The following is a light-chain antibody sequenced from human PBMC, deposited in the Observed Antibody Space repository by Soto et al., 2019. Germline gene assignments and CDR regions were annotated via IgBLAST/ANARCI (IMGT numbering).Light chain of an antibody. Sequence: QSVLTQPPSASGTPGQKVTISCSGASSNIGNNFVSWYQQVPGTAPKLLIYSDDQRPSGVPDRVSGSKSGTSASLAISGLRSEDEADYYCAAWDHSLQGWVFGGGTKLTVL. CDR1: SSNIGNNF. J-gene: IGLJ3*02. CDR2: SDD. CDR3: AAWDHSLQGWV. V-gene: IGLV1-47*02.